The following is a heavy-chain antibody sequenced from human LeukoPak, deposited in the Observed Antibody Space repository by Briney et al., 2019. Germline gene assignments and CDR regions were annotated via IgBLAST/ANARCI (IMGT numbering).Heavy chain of an antibody. V-gene: IGHV3-7*01. Sequence: GGSLRLSCAASGFTFSSYWMGWVRQAPGKGLEWVANIKQDGSEKYYVDSVKGRFTISRDNAKNSLYLQMNSVRAEDTAVYYCARDPDYGEFNWFDPWGQGTLVTVSS. CDR2: IKQDGSEK. D-gene: IGHD4-17*01. J-gene: IGHJ5*02. CDR3: ARDPDYGEFNWFDP. CDR1: GFTFSSYW.